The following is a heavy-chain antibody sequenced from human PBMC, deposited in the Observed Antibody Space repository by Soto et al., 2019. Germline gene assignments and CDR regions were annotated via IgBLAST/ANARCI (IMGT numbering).Heavy chain of an antibody. CDR3: ARLGGYYQAFDQ. J-gene: IGHJ4*02. V-gene: IGHV4-59*08. Sequence: SETLSLTCTVSGGYISRYYWSWIRQPPGKGLEWIGYMYNTGSTTYHPSLKSRVTISVDTSKNQFSLNLTSVTAADTAVYYCARLGGYYQAFDQWGQGSLVTVSS. CDR1: GGYISRYY. D-gene: IGHD3-22*01. CDR2: MYNTGST.